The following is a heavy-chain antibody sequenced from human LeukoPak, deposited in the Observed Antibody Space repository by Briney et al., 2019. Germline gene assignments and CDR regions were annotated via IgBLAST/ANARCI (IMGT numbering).Heavy chain of an antibody. Sequence: GGSLRLSCAASGFTFSSYGMHWVRQAPGKGLEWVAVISYDGSNKYYADPVKGRFTISRDNSKNTLYLQMNSLRAEDTAVYYCAKDTSGYFDYWGQGTLVTVSS. V-gene: IGHV3-30*18. CDR2: ISYDGSNK. CDR3: AKDTSGYFDY. D-gene: IGHD1-1*01. J-gene: IGHJ4*02. CDR1: GFTFSSYG.